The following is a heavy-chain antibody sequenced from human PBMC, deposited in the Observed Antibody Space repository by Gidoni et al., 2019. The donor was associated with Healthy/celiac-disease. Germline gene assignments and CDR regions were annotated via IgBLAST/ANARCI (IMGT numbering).Heavy chain of an antibody. V-gene: IGHV5-51*01. D-gene: IGHD6-6*01. CDR2: IHTGDSDT. CDR1: GYSVTSYW. Sequence: ELQLVQSAPEVKKPGESLTIPCQGSGYSVTSYWTGWVRQMPGKGLKWRGIIHTGDSDTRYSPSFQGQVTISADKSISTAYLQWSSLKASDTAMYYCARRQLLVGGWFDPWGQGTLVTVSS. CDR3: ARRQLLVGGWFDP. J-gene: IGHJ5*02.